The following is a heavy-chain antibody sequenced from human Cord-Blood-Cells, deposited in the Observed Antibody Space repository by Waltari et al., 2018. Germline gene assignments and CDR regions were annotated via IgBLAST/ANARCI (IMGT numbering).Heavy chain of an antibody. Sequence: QVQLVQSGAEVKKPGASVKVSCKASGYTFTGYYMHWLRQAPGPGLEWMGWINPNSGGTNYAQKFQGWVTMTRDTSISTAYMELSRLRSDDTAVYYCARGGGQSSGWYYYYGMDVWGQGTTVTVSS. CDR3: ARGGGQSSGWYYYYGMDV. D-gene: IGHD6-19*01. CDR1: GYTFTGYY. V-gene: IGHV1-2*04. CDR2: INPNSGGT. J-gene: IGHJ6*02.